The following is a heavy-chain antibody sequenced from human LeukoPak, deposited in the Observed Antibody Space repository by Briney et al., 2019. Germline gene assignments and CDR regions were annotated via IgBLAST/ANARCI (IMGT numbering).Heavy chain of an antibody. CDR1: GGSFSGYY. Sequence: SETLSLTCAVYGGSFSGYYWSWIRQPPGKGLEWIGEINHSGSTNYNPSLKSRVTISVDTSKNQFSLKLSSVTAADTAVYYCAGRQAVTTRKFDPWGQGTLVTVSS. CDR3: AGRQAVTTRKFDP. D-gene: IGHD4-17*01. CDR2: INHSGST. V-gene: IGHV4-34*01. J-gene: IGHJ5*02.